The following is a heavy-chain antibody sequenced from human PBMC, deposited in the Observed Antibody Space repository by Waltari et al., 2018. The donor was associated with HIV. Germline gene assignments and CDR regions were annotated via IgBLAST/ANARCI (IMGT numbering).Heavy chain of an antibody. Sequence: QVHLVQSGAELRKPGASVTVSCTASGYNFTTSGITWVRQAPGQGLEWMGWIRGYNGDTKYAQKVRGRVTMTTDTSTSTAYLEMGSLRFDDTAVYYCARDHYYGSSGYYSDYWGQGTLVTVSS. CDR2: IRGYNGDT. V-gene: IGHV1-18*01. CDR3: ARDHYYGSSGYYSDY. J-gene: IGHJ4*02. CDR1: GYNFTTSG. D-gene: IGHD3-22*01.